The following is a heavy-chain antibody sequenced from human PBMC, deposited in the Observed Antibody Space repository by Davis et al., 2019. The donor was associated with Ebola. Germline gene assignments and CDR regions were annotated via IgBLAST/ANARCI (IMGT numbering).Heavy chain of an antibody. D-gene: IGHD6-19*01. V-gene: IGHV4-34*01. J-gene: IGHJ2*01. CDR3: ARGSGGRRVVAGIWSRATVYWHFDL. CDR1: GGSLSGYY. Sequence: MPGGSLRLSCAVHGGSLSGYYWSWIRKPPGKGLEWIGELNHSGGTKYNPSLKSRVIISADKSKNQFSLKLNSVTAADTAVYYCARGSGGRRVVAGIWSRATVYWHFDLWGRGTLVTVSS. CDR2: LNHSGGT.